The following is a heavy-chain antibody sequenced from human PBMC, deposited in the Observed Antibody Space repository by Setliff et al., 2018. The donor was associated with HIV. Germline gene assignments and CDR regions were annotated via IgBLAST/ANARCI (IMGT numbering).Heavy chain of an antibody. CDR1: GFTFSNYA. J-gene: IGHJ6*02. Sequence: GGSLRLSCAASGFTFSNYAMSWVRQAPGRGLEWVANIKQDGSDMHYIESVKGRFTIFRDNAKNSVFLQMNSLRAEDTGVYYCARDPGRYNGMDVWGQGTTVTVSS. V-gene: IGHV3-7*01. D-gene: IGHD1-20*01. CDR3: ARDPGRYNGMDV. CDR2: IKQDGSDM.